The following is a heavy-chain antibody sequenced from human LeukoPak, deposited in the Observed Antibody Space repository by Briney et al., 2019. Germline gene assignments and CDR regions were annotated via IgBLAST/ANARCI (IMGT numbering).Heavy chain of an antibody. V-gene: IGHV3-9*01. J-gene: IGHJ4*02. Sequence: GRSLRLSCAASGFTFDDYAMHWVRQAPGKGLEWVSGISWNSGSIGYADSVKGRFTISRDNAKNSLYLQMNSLRAEDTALYYCAKSKGSSSWLPFDYWGQGTLVTVSS. CDR3: AKSKGSSSWLPFDY. D-gene: IGHD6-13*01. CDR1: GFTFDDYA. CDR2: ISWNSGSI.